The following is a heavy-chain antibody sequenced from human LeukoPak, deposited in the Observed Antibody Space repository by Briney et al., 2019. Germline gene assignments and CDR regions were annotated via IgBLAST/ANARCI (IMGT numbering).Heavy chain of an antibody. Sequence: ASVKVSCKASGYTFTNYGIAWVRQAPGQGLQWMGWISGYNGHTNYAQMLQGRVTITTDTSTSTAYMDLRSLRSDDTAVYYCARAQSSTSYDSSGRPLDYWGQGSLVTVSS. J-gene: IGHJ4*02. CDR3: ARAQSSTSYDSSGRPLDY. CDR1: GYTFTNYG. D-gene: IGHD3-22*01. CDR2: ISGYNGHT. V-gene: IGHV1-18*01.